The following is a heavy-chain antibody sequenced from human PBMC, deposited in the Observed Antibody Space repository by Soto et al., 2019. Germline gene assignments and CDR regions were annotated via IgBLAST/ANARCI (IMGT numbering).Heavy chain of an antibody. D-gene: IGHD5-12*01. CDR2: FGSSDSRT. CDR1: GFTFRSYA. Sequence: GGSLRLSCAASGFTFRSYAMSWVRQAPGKGLESVSTFGSSDSRTFYADSVKGRFTISRDTSKNTLYLQMNGLRAQDTAVYYCAKLLRSDYDMIFDYWGQGT. V-gene: IGHV3-23*01. CDR3: AKLLRSDYDMIFDY. J-gene: IGHJ4*02.